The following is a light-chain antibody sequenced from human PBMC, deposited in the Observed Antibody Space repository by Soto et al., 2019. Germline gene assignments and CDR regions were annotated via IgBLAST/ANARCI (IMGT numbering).Light chain of an antibody. CDR1: QSVRNN. CDR3: QQYNDCPPIT. V-gene: IGKV3-15*01. CDR2: YAS. J-gene: IGKJ5*01. Sequence: EIMMTQSPATLSVSPGESATLSCRASQSVRNNLAWYQHKPGQAPRLLIYYASTRATGIPARFSGSGSGTEFTLTISSLQSDDFALDYCQQYNDCPPITFGQGTRLEIK.